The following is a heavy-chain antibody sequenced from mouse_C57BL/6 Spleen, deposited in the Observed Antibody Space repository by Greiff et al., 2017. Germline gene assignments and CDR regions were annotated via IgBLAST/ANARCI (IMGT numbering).Heavy chain of an antibody. CDR3: ARSITVTYFDY. V-gene: IGHV1-82*01. Sequence: QVQLQQSGPELVKPGASVKISCKASGYAFSSSWMNWVKQRPGKGLEWIGRIYPGDGDTNYNGKFKGKATLTADKSSSTAYMQLSSLTSEDSAVYFCARSITVTYFDYWGQGTTLTVSS. J-gene: IGHJ2*01. D-gene: IGHD4-1*01. CDR2: IYPGDGDT. CDR1: GYAFSSSW.